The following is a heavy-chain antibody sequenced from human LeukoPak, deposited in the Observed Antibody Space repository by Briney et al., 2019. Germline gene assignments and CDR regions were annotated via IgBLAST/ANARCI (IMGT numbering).Heavy chain of an antibody. V-gene: IGHV3-23*01. CDR1: GFTFSSYA. D-gene: IGHD6-6*01. Sequence: GGSLRLSCAASGFTFSSYAMSWVRQAPGKGLEWVSAISGSGGSTYYADSVKGRFTISRDNSKNTLYLQMNSLRAEDTAVYYCALAARRGPGDPSWGYYFDYWGQGTLVTVSS. CDR3: ALAARRGPGDPSWGYYFDY. J-gene: IGHJ4*02. CDR2: ISGSGGST.